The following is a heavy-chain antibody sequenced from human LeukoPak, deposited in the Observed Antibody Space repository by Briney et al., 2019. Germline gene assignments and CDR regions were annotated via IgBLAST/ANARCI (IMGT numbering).Heavy chain of an antibody. CDR3: ARVGGTNHYYYGMDV. CDR2: IYYSGST. J-gene: IGHJ6*02. V-gene: IGHV4-59*01. Sequence: SETLSLTCTVSGVSISNYYWSWVRHSPGKGLEWIGYIYYSGSTNYNPSLKSRVTISVDTSKNQFSLKLSSVTAADTAVYYCARVGGTNHYYYGMDVWGQGTTVTVSS. CDR1: GVSISNYY. D-gene: IGHD1-26*01.